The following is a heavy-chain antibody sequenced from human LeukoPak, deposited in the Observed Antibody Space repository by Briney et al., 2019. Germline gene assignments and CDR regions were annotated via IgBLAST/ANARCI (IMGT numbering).Heavy chain of an antibody. J-gene: IGHJ4*02. V-gene: IGHV3-53*01. CDR3: AREVVSIPSYFES. D-gene: IGHD2-15*01. CDR1: GFTVSSSY. CDR2: FYRGETT. Sequence: GGSLRLSCAASGFTVSSSYMYWVHQAPGKGLEWVSFFYRGETTYYAESVRGRFTISRDISKNTLYLLMNSLIPEDTAVYYCAREVVSIPSYFESWGQGTRATVSS.